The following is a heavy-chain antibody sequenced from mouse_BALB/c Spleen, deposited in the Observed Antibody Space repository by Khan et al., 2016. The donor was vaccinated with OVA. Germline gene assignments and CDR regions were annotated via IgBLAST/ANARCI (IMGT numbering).Heavy chain of an antibody. J-gene: IGHJ2*01. CDR2: INPHIGET. Sequence: EVQLQESGPELVRPGASVKISCKASGYSFTGYFMNWVMQSHGKSLEWIGRINPHIGETFYNPRFKDKATLTVDESSSTAHMELRTLTSEDSAVYYCTRIYSSDFDYWGQGTTLTVSS. D-gene: IGHD1-1*01. CDR3: TRIYSSDFDY. CDR1: GYSFTGYF. V-gene: IGHV1-20*01.